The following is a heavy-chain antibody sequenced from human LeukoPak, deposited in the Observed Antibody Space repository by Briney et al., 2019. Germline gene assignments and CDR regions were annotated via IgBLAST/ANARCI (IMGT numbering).Heavy chain of an antibody. CDR2: ISGSGGST. Sequence: PGGSLRLSCAASGFTFSSYDMSWVRQAPGKGLEWVSAISGSGGSTYYADSVKGRFTISRDNSKTSLYLQMNRLRDEDTAVYSCAKDRLRESESYFDYWGQGTLVTVSS. V-gene: IGHV3-23*01. CDR3: AKDRLRESESYFDY. J-gene: IGHJ4*02. CDR1: GFTFSSYD. D-gene: IGHD5-12*01.